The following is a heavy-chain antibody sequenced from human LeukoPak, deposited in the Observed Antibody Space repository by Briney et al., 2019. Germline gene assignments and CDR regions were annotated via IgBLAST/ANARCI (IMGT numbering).Heavy chain of an antibody. V-gene: IGHV1-18*04. J-gene: IGHJ4*02. CDR1: GYTFTSYG. CDR2: ISAYNGNT. D-gene: IGHD2-8*02. CDR3: ARVEYWSNPPDY. Sequence: ASVTVSCKSCGYTFTSYGISWVRQAPGQGLEWMGWISAYNGNTNYVQKLQGRVTMTTDTSTSTAYMELRSLRSDDTAVYYCARVEYWSNPPDYWGQGTLVTVSS.